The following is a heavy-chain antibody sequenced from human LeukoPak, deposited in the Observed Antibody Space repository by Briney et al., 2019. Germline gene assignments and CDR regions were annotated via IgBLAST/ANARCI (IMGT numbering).Heavy chain of an antibody. D-gene: IGHD6-6*01. CDR3: ARYSSSSLDY. J-gene: IGHJ4*02. V-gene: IGHV3-11*04. Sequence: GGSLRHSCAASGFTFSDYYMSWIRQAPGKGMEWVSYISSSGSTIYYADSVNGRFTISRDNAKNSLYLQMNSLRAEDTAEYYCARYSSSSLDYWGQGTLVTVS. CDR1: GFTFSDYY. CDR2: ISSSGSTI.